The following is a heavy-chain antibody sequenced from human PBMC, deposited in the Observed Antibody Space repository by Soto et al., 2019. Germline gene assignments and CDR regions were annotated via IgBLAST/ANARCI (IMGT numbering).Heavy chain of an antibody. D-gene: IGHD6-13*01. J-gene: IGHJ4*02. CDR1: GYTFTSYY. CDR2: INPSGGST. Sequence: QVQLVQSGAEVKKPGASVKVSCKASGYTFTSYYMHWVRQAPGQGLEWMGIINPSGGSTSYAQKFQGRATMPSDTSTSLVYMELSSLRSEDTAVYYCARVRWPDSHAGIAASGGLDYWGQGTLVTVSS. CDR3: ARVRWPDSHAGIAASGGLDY. V-gene: IGHV1-46*01.